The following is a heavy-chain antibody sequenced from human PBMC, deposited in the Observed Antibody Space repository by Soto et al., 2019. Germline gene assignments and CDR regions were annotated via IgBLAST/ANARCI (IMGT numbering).Heavy chain of an antibody. V-gene: IGHV3-30*03. CDR1: GFTFSSYG. D-gene: IGHD2-15*01. CDR2: ISYDGSNK. J-gene: IGHJ4*02. CDR3: AIIDTNCSGGSCFDY. Sequence: LRLSCAASGFTFSSYGMHWVRQAPGKGLEWVAVISYDGSNKYYADSVKGRFTISRDNSKNTLYLQMNSLRAEDTAVYYCAIIDTNCSGGSCFDYWGQGTLV.